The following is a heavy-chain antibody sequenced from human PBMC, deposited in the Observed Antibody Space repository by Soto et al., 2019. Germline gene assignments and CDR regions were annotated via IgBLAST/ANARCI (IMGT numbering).Heavy chain of an antibody. CDR1: GYAFTGYY. Sequence: ASVKVSCKASGYAFTGYYMHWVRQAPGQGLEWMGWINPNSGGTNYAQKFQGWVTMTRDTSISTAYMELSRLRSDDTAVYYCARDLGSSSWPYYYGMDVWGQGTTVTVSS. CDR3: ARDLGSSSWPYYYGMDV. J-gene: IGHJ6*02. V-gene: IGHV1-2*04. D-gene: IGHD6-13*01. CDR2: INPNSGGT.